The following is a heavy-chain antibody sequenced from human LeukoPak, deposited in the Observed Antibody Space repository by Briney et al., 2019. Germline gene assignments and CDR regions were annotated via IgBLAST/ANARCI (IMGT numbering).Heavy chain of an antibody. CDR2: ISGDGGST. CDR1: GFTFDDYA. D-gene: IGHD6-19*01. CDR3: GGIAVAGTGKFDY. V-gene: IGHV3-43*02. J-gene: IGHJ4*02. Sequence: GGSLRLSXAASGFTFDDYAMHWVRQAPGKGLEWVSLISGDGGSTYYADSVKGRFTISRDNSKNSLYLQMNSLRTEDTALYYCGGIAVAGTGKFDYWGQGTLVTVSS.